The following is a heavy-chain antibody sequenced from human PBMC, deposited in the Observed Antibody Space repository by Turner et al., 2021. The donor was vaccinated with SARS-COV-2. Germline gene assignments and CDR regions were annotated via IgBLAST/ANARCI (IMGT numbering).Heavy chain of an antibody. V-gene: IGHV3-21*01. CDR1: GFIFGSHN. CDR2: ISGSSTYK. CDR3: ARDHSPGPGTTDY. J-gene: IGHJ4*02. D-gene: IGHD1-1*01. Sequence: EVQLVESGGGLVKPGGSLRLSCAASGFIFGSHNMNWVRQAPGKGLEWVSTISGSSTYKFYADSVKGRYTITRDNAKNSLYLQLNNLRAEDTALYYCARDHSPGPGTTDYWGQGTPVTVSS.